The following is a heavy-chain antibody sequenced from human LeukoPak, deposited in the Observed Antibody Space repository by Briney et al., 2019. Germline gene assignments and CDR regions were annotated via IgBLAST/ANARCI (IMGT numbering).Heavy chain of an antibody. CDR2: IIPIFGTA. J-gene: IGHJ6*03. CDR1: GGTFSSYA. CDR3: ARALFFGVVPTSNYYYYYMDV. D-gene: IGHD3-3*01. V-gene: IGHV1-69*01. Sequence: SVKVSCKASGGTFSSYATSWVRQAPGQGLEWMGGIIPIFGTANYAQKFQGRVTITADESTSTAYMELSSLRSEDTAVYYCARALFFGVVPTSNYYYYYMDVWGKGTTVTVSS.